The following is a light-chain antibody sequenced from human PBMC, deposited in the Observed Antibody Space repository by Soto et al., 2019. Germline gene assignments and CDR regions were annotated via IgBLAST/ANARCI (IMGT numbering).Light chain of an antibody. J-gene: IGKJ2*01. CDR3: QQYYTYPQT. CDR2: AAS. V-gene: IGKV1-8*01. Sequence: AIRMTQSPSSFTASTGDRGTITCRASQGISSYLAWYQQKPGKAPKLLVYAASTLQYGVPSRFSGSGSGTDFTLTISCLQSEDFATYFCQQYYTYPQTFGQGTKVDIK. CDR1: QGISSY.